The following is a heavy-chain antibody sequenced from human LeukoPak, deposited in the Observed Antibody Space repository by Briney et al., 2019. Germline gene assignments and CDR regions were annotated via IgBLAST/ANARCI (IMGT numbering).Heavy chain of an antibody. J-gene: IGHJ5*01. CDR3: AKDGLNSIAAAVWFDS. Sequence: GGSLRLSCAASGFTFSSYAMSWVRQAPGKGLAWVSAISGSGGSTYYADSVKGRFTISRDNSKNTLYLQMNSLRAEDTAVYYCAKDGLNSIAAAVWFDSWGQVTLVTVSS. CDR1: GFTFSSYA. D-gene: IGHD6-13*01. V-gene: IGHV3-23*01. CDR2: ISGSGGST.